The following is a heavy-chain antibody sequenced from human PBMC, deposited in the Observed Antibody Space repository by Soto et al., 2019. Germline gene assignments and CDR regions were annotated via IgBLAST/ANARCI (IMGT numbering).Heavy chain of an antibody. CDR3: ARTVVVTPTMLQGTYHYYYGMDV. Sequence: ASVKACCKASGYTINSYGLSWVRPAHEQGLEWMGWISAYNGNTNYAQKLQGRVTMTTDTSTSTAYMELSSLRSEDTAVYFCARTVVVTPTMLQGTYHYYYGMDVWGQGTTVTVSS. D-gene: IGHD2-21*02. CDR2: ISAYNGNT. CDR1: GYTINSYG. J-gene: IGHJ6*02. V-gene: IGHV1-18*01.